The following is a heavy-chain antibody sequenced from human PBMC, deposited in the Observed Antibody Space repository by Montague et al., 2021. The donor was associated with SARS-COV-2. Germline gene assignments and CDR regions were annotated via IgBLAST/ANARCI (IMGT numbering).Heavy chain of an antibody. V-gene: IGHV4-39*07. CDR2: TSYTGST. CDR1: GGSISTIVNF. D-gene: IGHD4-11*01. J-gene: IGHJ4*02. Sequence: SETLSLTCTVSGGSISTIVNFWGWIRQPPGKELEWIGSTSYTGSTYHNPSLKSRVTMSVDTSKNQFSLKLNSVTAADTAVYYCARSGDPGTTVTYLYWGQGTLVTVSS. CDR3: ARSGDPGTTVTYLY.